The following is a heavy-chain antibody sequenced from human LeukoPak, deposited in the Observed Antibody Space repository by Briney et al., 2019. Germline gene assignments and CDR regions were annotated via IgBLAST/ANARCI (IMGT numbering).Heavy chain of an antibody. J-gene: IGHJ4*02. V-gene: IGHV3-21*01. CDR3: AREGTGLWFGESYFDY. D-gene: IGHD3-10*01. Sequence: GGSLRLSCAASGFTFSSYSMNWVRQAPGKGLEWVSSISSSSSYIYYADSVKGRFTISRDNAKNSLYLQMNSLRAEDTAVYYCAREGTGLWFGESYFDYWGQGTLVTVSS. CDR1: GFTFSSYS. CDR2: ISSSSSYI.